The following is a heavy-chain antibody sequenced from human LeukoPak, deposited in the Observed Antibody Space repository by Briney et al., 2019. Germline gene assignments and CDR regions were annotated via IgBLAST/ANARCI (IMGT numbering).Heavy chain of an antibody. V-gene: IGHV3-20*04. CDR2: INWNGGST. CDR1: GFTFDVYG. Sequence: GGSLRLSCAASGFTFDVYGMSWVRQAPGKGLEWVSGINWNGGSTGYADSVKGRFTISRDNAKNSLYLQMNSLRAEDTALYYCARGSYGESLDYWGQGTLVTVSS. CDR3: ARGSYGESLDY. J-gene: IGHJ4*02. D-gene: IGHD4-17*01.